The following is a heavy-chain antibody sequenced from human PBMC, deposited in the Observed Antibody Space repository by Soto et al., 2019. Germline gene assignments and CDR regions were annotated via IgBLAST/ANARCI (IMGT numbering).Heavy chain of an antibody. J-gene: IGHJ6*02. CDR2: IYYSGST. D-gene: IGHD3-9*01. CDR3: ARHSTYYDILTGYLPYGMDV. V-gene: IGHV4-59*08. Sequence: SETLSLTCTVSGGSISSYYWSWIRQPPGKGLEWIGYIYYSGSTNYNPSLKSRVTISVDTSKNQFSLKLSSVTAADTAVYYCARHSTYYDILTGYLPYGMDVWGQGTTVTVSS. CDR1: GGSISSYY.